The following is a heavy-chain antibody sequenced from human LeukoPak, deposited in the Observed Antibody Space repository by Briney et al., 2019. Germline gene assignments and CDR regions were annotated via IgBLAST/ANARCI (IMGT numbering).Heavy chain of an antibody. CDR3: ARGRGCSGGSCYSNWFDP. J-gene: IGHJ5*02. CDR2: IYYSEST. V-gene: IGHV4-59*01. Sequence: SETLSLTCTVSGGSISSYYWSWIRHPPGKGLEWIGYIYYSESTNYNPSLKSRVTISVDTSKNQFSLKLSSVTAADTAVYYCARGRGCSGGSCYSNWFDPWGQGTLVTVSS. CDR1: GGSISSYY. D-gene: IGHD2-15*01.